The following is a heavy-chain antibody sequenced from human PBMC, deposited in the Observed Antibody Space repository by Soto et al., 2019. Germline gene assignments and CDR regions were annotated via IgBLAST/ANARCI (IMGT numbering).Heavy chain of an antibody. D-gene: IGHD5-18*01. V-gene: IGHV4-30-4*08. CDR3: ARIMWSYGTWFAP. CDR2: IHYSGSI. J-gene: IGHJ5*02. Sequence: SEALSLSCTVSAGSISSGGYYWSWIRQRPGKGLEWIGYIHYSGSIDYNPSLKSRVTISVDTSKNQFSLKLSSVTAADTAVYYCARIMWSYGTWFAPWAQGTLGTVS. CDR1: AGSISSGGYY.